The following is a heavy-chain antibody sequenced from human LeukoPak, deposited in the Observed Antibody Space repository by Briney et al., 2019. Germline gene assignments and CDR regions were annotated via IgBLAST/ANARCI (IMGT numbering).Heavy chain of an antibody. CDR1: GFAFSNFA. CDR3: AKMEGQRLYDYCMDV. J-gene: IGHJ6*03. Sequence: GGSLRLSCAASGFAFSNFAMSWVRQAPGKGLEWVSAMSGSGYYTYYVESVKGRFTISRDNSKNTLYLHMNSLRADDAAVYYCAKMEGQRLYDYCMDVWGRGTTVTVSS. CDR2: MSGSGYYT. D-gene: IGHD3-3*01. V-gene: IGHV3-23*01.